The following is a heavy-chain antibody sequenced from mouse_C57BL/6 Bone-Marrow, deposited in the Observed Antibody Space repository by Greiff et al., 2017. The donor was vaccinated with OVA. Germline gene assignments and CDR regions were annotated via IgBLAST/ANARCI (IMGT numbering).Heavy chain of an antibody. D-gene: IGHD2-5*01. CDR2: IDPEDGET. J-gene: IGHJ3*01. Sequence: VQLQQSGAELVKPGASVKLSCTASGFNIKDYYMHWVKQRTEQGLEWIGRIDPEDGETKSAPKFQGKAPITADTSSNTAYLQLRSLTSEDTAVYYCARPYYYSNFAWFAYWGQGTLVTVSA. CDR1: GFNIKDYY. CDR3: ARPYYYSNFAWFAY. V-gene: IGHV14-2*01.